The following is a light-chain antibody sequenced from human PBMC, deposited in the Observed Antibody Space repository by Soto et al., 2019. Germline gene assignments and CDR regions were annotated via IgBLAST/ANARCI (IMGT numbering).Light chain of an antibody. CDR2: EGS. Sequence: QSALTQPASVSGSPGQSITISCTGTSSDVGSYKFVSWYQQHPGKAPKLMIYEGSKRHSGVSNRFSGSKSGNTASLTISGLQAEDEADYYCCSYAGSSPWVFGTGTKLTV. CDR1: SSDVGSYKF. J-gene: IGLJ1*01. CDR3: CSYAGSSPWV. V-gene: IGLV2-23*01.